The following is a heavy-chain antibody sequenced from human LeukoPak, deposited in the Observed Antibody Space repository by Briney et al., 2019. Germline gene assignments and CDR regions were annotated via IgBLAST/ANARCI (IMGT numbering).Heavy chain of an antibody. J-gene: IGHJ4*02. CDR3: ARDLTYYYDSSGYYPFDY. V-gene: IGHV1-69*04. CDR2: IIPIFGIA. Sequence: ASVKVSCKASGGTFSSYAISWVRQAPGQGLEWMGRIIPIFGIANYAQKFQGRVTITADKSTSTACMELSSLRSEDTAVYYCARDLTYYYDSSGYYPFDYWGQGTLVTVSS. CDR1: GGTFSSYA. D-gene: IGHD3-22*01.